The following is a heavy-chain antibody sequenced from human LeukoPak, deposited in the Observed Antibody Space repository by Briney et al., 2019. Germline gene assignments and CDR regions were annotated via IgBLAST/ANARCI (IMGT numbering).Heavy chain of an antibody. CDR1: GFTFSSYG. CDR2: IRYDGSNK. D-gene: IGHD2-2*01. V-gene: IGHV3-30*02. J-gene: IGHJ4*02. CDR3: AKERGAAINYFDY. Sequence: GGSLRLSCAASGFTFSSYGMHWVRQAPGRGLEWVAFIRYDGSNKYYADSVKGRFTISRDNSKNTLYLQMNSLRAEDTAVYYCAKERGAAINYFDYWGQGTLGTVSP.